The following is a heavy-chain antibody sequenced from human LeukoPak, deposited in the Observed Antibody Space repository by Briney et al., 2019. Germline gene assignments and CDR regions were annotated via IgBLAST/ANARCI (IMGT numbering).Heavy chain of an antibody. CDR3: ARAYYDILTGYYYFDY. Sequence: SSVKVSCKASGYTFTGYYMHWVRQAPGQGLEWVGWITPNSGGTTYAQKFQGRVTMTRDTSISTAYMELSRLRSDDTAVYYCARAYYDILTGYYYFDYWGQGTLVTVSS. V-gene: IGHV1-2*02. CDR2: ITPNSGGT. CDR1: GYTFTGYY. J-gene: IGHJ4*02. D-gene: IGHD3-9*01.